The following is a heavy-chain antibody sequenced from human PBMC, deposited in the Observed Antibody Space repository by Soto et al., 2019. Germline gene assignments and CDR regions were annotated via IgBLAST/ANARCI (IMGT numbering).Heavy chain of an antibody. J-gene: IGHJ4*02. Sequence: ETLSLTCNVTGDSIKTHYWSWIRQAPGKGLEWIGYIYYSGSTLYNPSLKRRVTILADTAKNQFSLRLTSLTAADTAVNYCASGWMVAFDHWGQGTLFTVSS. CDR1: GDSIKTHY. CDR2: IYYSGST. V-gene: IGHV4-59*11. D-gene: IGHD2-15*01. CDR3: ASGWMVAFDH.